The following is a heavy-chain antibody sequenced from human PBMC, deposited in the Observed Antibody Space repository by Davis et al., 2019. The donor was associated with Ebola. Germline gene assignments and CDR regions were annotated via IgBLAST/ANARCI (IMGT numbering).Heavy chain of an antibody. CDR1: GYTFTSYY. D-gene: IGHD3-3*01. V-gene: IGHV1-46*01. J-gene: IGHJ5*02. CDR3: APSLGGYDFWIRSWFDP. CDR2: INPSGGST. Sequence: AASVKVSCKASGYTFTSYYMHWVRQAPGQGLEWMGIINPSGGSTSYAQKFQGRVTMTRDTSTSTVYMELSSLRSEDTAVYYCAPSLGGYDFWIRSWFDPWGQGTLVTVSS.